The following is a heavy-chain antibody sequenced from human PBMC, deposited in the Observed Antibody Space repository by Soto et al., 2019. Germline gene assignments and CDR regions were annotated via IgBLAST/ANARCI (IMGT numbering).Heavy chain of an antibody. CDR1: GDSIKSYF. Sequence: SETLSLTCTVSGDSIKSYFWSWIRQPPGQGLEWIGYISYSGDTKDNPSLKSRVSMSIDTSKNQFSLKLSSVTAADTALYFCARVGSDGGYYALIDVWGKGIAVTVSS. D-gene: IGHD3-22*01. V-gene: IGHV4-59*08. CDR3: ARVGSDGGYYALIDV. CDR2: ISYSGDT. J-gene: IGHJ6*03.